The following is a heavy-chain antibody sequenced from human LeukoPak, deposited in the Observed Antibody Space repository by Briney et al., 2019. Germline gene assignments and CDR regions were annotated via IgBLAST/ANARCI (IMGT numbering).Heavy chain of an antibody. D-gene: IGHD6-13*01. CDR2: IYHSEST. J-gene: IGHJ4*02. CDR3: ARKSSSWTGSYFDY. CDR1: GGSVSSGGYY. V-gene: IGHV4-30-2*01. Sequence: SQTLSLTCTVSGGSVSSGGYYWSWIRQPPGKGLEWIGYIYHSESTYYNPSLKSRVTMSVDRSKNQFSLKLSSVTAADTAVYYCARKSSSWTGSYFDYWGQGTLVTVSS.